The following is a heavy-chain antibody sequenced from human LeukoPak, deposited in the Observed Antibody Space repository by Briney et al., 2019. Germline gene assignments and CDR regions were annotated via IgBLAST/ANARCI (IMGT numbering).Heavy chain of an antibody. CDR1: GASISSGDYF. J-gene: IGHJ4*02. V-gene: IGHV4-30-4*01. Sequence: KPSETLSLTCTVSGASISSGDYFWTWIRQPPGKGLEYIGYIYYSGTTYYNPSLKSRITMSVDMSANQFSLRLTSVSAADTAVYYCTRAYWIGFHFDSWGQGILVSVSS. CDR3: TRAYWIGFHFDS. CDR2: IYYSGTT. D-gene: IGHD3-3*01.